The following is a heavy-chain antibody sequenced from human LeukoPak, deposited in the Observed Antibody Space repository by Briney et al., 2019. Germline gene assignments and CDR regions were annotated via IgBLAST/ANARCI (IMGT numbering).Heavy chain of an antibody. V-gene: IGHV3-73*01. Sequence: GGSLRHSCAASGFIFSASSMHWVRQASGKGLEWVGQIRGKPNNYATLYSASVKGRFTISRDDSKNTTYLQMSSLKTEDTAVYYCTSYPRSTAPYWGQGVLVTVSS. D-gene: IGHD2-2*01. CDR3: TSYPRSTAPY. CDR1: GFIFSASS. J-gene: IGHJ4*02. CDR2: IRGKPNNYAT.